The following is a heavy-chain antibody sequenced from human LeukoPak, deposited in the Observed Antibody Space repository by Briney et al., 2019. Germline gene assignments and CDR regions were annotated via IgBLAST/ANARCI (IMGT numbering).Heavy chain of an antibody. D-gene: IGHD3-10*01. CDR2: IYNSGNT. CDR3: ARTLSGSFYSDY. J-gene: IGHJ4*02. Sequence: GPLRLSCAASGFTFSSYTMSWLRQAPGKGLEWRGYIYNSGNTNYNPSLKSRVTISVDRSKNQFSLKLSSVTAADTAVYYCARTLSGSFYSDYWGQGTLVTVSS. V-gene: IGHV4-59*01. CDR1: GFTFSSYT.